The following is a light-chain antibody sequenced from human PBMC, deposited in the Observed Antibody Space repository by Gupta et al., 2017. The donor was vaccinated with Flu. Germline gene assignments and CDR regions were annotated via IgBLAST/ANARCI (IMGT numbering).Light chain of an antibody. V-gene: IGLV1-44*01. Sequence: QSVLTQPPSASGTPGQTVTISCFGGPSNIGRDIVNWYQQFPGTAPRLLIFNNNQRPSGVPDRFSGSKSGTSASLVISGLQSEDESDDFGQAWDVSLKGPGFGGGTRLNVL. CDR3: QAWDVSLKGPG. J-gene: IGLJ2*01. CDR2: NNN. CDR1: PSNIGRDI.